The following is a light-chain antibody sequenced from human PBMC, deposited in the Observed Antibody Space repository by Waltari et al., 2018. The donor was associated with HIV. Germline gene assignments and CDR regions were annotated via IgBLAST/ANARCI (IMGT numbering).Light chain of an antibody. CDR3: QQYNIDFYT. CDR1: QNINSW. J-gene: IGKJ3*01. Sequence: DIRMTQSPSTLSASVGDRVTITCRASQNINSWLAWYQQRPGRAPRLLIYKASNLQQGVPSRFSGGGSGTEFTLTIDSLQPDDFATYYCQQYNIDFYTFGQGTKV. V-gene: IGKV1-5*03. CDR2: KAS.